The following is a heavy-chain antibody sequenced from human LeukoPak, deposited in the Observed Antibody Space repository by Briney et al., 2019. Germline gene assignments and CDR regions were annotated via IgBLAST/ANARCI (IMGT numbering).Heavy chain of an antibody. V-gene: IGHV3-21*01. J-gene: IGHJ4*02. CDR3: ARGQFCGGDCFYFDY. Sequence: GGALRLSCAASGFTFNTFWMHWVRQAPGTGLEGVSSITSESTFTHYADAVKMNGRFTISRDNTKNSVYLQMNSLRVEDTAVYYCARGQFCGGDCFYFDYWGQGILVTASS. CDR1: GFTFNTFW. CDR2: ITSESTFT. D-gene: IGHD2-21*01.